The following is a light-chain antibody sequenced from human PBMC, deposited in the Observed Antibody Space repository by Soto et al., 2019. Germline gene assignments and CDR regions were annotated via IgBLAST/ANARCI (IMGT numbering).Light chain of an antibody. Sequence: EIVLTQSPATLSLSPGERATLSCRASQSVSSYLAWYQQKPGQAPRLLIYDASNSATGIPARFSGSGSGTDFTLTISSLEAEDFAVYYCQQRRKFGPGTKVDIK. CDR2: DAS. J-gene: IGKJ3*01. CDR3: QQRRK. CDR1: QSVSSY. V-gene: IGKV3-11*01.